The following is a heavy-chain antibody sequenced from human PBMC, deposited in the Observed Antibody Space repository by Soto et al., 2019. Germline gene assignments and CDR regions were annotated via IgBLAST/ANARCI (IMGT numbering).Heavy chain of an antibody. CDR3: ARALGYCSSTSCYAGVDYYYGMDV. D-gene: IGHD2-2*01. J-gene: IGHJ6*02. CDR1: GYSFTSYW. CDR2: IYPGDSDT. Sequence: PGESLKISCKGSGYSFTSYWIGWVRQMPGKGLEWMGIIYPGDSDTRYSPSSQGQVTISADKSISTAYLQWSSLKASDTAMYYCARALGYCSSTSCYAGVDYYYGMDVWGQGTTVTVSS. V-gene: IGHV5-51*01.